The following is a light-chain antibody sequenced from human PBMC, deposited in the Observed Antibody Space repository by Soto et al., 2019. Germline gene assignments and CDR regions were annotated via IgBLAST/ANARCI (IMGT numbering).Light chain of an antibody. CDR1: SSNIGSNY. Sequence: QSVLTQPPSASGTPGQRVTISCSGSSSNIGSNYVYWYQQRPGTAPKLLIYRNNQRPSGVPDRFSGSKSGTSASLAISGLRSEDEADYYCASWDDSLSGRVFGGGTQVTVL. V-gene: IGLV1-47*01. CDR3: ASWDDSLSGRV. J-gene: IGLJ3*02. CDR2: RNN.